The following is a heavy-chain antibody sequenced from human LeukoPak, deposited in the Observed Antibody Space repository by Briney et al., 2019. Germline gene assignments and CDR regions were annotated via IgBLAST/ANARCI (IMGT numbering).Heavy chain of an antibody. Sequence: PGESLKISCKNSGYTFTSYWIGWVRQMPGKGLEWMGIIYPGDSDTRYRPSFQGQVTISADKSISTAYLQWNSLKASDTAMYYCARRGYDSRGYHFYFDYWGQGTLVTVSS. CDR2: IYPGDSDT. V-gene: IGHV5-51*01. CDR1: GYTFTSYW. J-gene: IGHJ4*02. CDR3: ARRGYDSRGYHFYFDY. D-gene: IGHD3-22*01.